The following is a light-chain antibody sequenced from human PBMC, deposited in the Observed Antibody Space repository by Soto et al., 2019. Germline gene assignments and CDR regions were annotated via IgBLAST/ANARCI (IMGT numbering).Light chain of an antibody. CDR1: QSIGSD. CDR2: GAS. V-gene: IGKV3-15*01. Sequence: EIVMTQSPATLSVSPGERVTLSCRASQSIGSDLAWYLQKPGQAPSLLVYGASTRATGMAARFSGSGSGTEFTLTISSLQSEDFAVYYCQQYNNWPHTFGQGTKLEI. CDR3: QQYNNWPHT. J-gene: IGKJ2*01.